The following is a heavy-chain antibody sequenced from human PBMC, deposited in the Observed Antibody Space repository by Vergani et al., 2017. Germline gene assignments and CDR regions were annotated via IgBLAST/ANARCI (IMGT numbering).Heavy chain of an antibody. V-gene: IGHV4-31*03. Sequence: QVQLQESGPGLVKPSQTLSLTCTVSGGSLSSGGYYWSWIRQHPGKGLEWIGYIYYSGSTYYNPSLKSRVTISVDTSKNQFSLKLSSVTAADTAVYYCARVRDGYNYGYYYYYYYMDVWGKGTTVTVSS. CDR1: GGSLSSGGYY. D-gene: IGHD5-24*01. J-gene: IGHJ6*03. CDR3: ARVRDGYNYGYYYYYYYMDV. CDR2: IYYSGST.